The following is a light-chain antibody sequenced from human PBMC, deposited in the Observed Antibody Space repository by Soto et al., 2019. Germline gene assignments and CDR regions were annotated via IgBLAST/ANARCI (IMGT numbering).Light chain of an antibody. Sequence: EIVMTQSPATLSVSPGERATLSCRASQSVGSNLAWYQQKPGQAPRLLIYGASTRATGVPARFSGSGSGTEFTLTISSLQSEDVAVYYCQQYDTSPWTFGQGTKVDIK. CDR3: QQYDTSPWT. CDR2: GAS. V-gene: IGKV3D-15*01. J-gene: IGKJ1*01. CDR1: QSVGSN.